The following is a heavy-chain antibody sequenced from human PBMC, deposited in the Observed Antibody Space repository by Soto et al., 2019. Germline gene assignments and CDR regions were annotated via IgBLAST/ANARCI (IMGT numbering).Heavy chain of an antibody. CDR2: IGGSGTGFNT. CDR1: GFTFSSYP. V-gene: IGHV3-23*01. D-gene: IGHD2-2*01. CDR3: ARVAPYCSTTTCYIDS. J-gene: IGHJ4*02. Sequence: EVQLLESGGGLVRPGGSLRLSCAASGFTFSSYPMKWVRQGPGKGLEWVSTIGGSGTGFNTDYADSVKGRFVISRDNSKNTVYLQMNSLRAEDTALYYCARVAPYCSTTTCYIDSWGQGTLVTVS.